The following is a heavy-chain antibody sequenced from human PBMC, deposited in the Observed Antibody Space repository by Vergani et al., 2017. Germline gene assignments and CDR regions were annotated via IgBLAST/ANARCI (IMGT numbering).Heavy chain of an antibody. V-gene: IGHV4-38-2*01. D-gene: IGHD2-21*01. J-gene: IGHJ2*01. CDR2: IHNRGKT. CDR1: GYSIGSGFY. Sequence: QVQLQESGPGLVKPSETLSLTCAVSGYSIGSGFYWAWSRQSPGEGLQWLTSIHNRGKTYHNPSLKSRVSVSLDTSKNRFSLNLTSVTATDTAVYYCARSQGDYWYFDLWGPGSLVTVSS. CDR3: ARSQGDYWYFDL.